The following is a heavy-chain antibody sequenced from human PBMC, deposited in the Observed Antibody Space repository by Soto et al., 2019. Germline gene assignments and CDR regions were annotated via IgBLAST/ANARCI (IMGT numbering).Heavy chain of an antibody. CDR3: AKDRVGGHCSSTSCPYKDY. V-gene: IGHV3-23*01. Sequence: GGPLRLSCAASGFTFSSYARSWVRQAPGKGLEWVSAISGSGGSTYYADSVKGRFTISRDNSKNTLYLQMNSLRAEDTAVYYCAKDRVGGHCSSTSCPYKDYWGQGTLVTVSS. CDR2: ISGSGGST. D-gene: IGHD2-2*01. CDR1: GFTFSSYA. J-gene: IGHJ4*02.